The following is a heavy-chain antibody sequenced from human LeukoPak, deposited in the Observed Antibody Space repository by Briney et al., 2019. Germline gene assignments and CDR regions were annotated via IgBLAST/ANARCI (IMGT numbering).Heavy chain of an antibody. V-gene: IGHV3-33*01. D-gene: IGHD6-19*01. CDR1: GFTFSTYG. CDR3: ARDPIQYSTAWYSDY. J-gene: IGHJ4*02. CDR2: ICYDGSIK. Sequence: GGSLRLSCAASGFTFSTYGMRWVRQAPGKGLEWVAVICYDGSIKYYADSVKGRFTISRDNSKNTLYLQMNSLRAEDTAVYYCARDPIQYSTAWYSDYWGQGTLVTVSS.